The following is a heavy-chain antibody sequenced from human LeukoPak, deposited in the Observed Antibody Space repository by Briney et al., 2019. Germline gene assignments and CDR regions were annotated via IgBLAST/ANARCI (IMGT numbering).Heavy chain of an antibody. J-gene: IGHJ4*02. D-gene: IGHD3-10*01. CDR2: ISSSGSTI. Sequence: GSLRLSCAASGFTFSSYNMNWVHQAPGKGLEWVSDISSSGSTIYFADSVKGRFTISRDNAKNSLYLQMNSLRDEDTAVYYCARLEYYYVSGNYYKLFDYWGQGTLVTVCS. CDR3: ARLEYYYVSGNYYKLFDY. V-gene: IGHV3-48*02. CDR1: GFTFSSYN.